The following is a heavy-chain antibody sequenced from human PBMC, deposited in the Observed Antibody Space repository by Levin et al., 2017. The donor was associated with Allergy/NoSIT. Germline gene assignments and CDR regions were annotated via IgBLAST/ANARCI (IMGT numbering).Heavy chain of an antibody. D-gene: IGHD1-14*01. Sequence: LRLSCAISGDSVSSNTVAWNWIRQSPSRGLEWLGRTYYTSKWYSDYASSVKSRITINPDTSKNQISLQLNSVTPEDTALYYCAREYINVFAYWGQGTLVTVSS. CDR2: TYYTSKWYS. J-gene: IGHJ4*02. CDR1: GDSVSSNTVA. CDR3: AREYINVFAY. V-gene: IGHV6-1*01.